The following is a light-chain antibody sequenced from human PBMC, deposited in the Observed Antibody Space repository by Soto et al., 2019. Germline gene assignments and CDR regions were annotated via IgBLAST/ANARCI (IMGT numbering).Light chain of an antibody. J-gene: IGLJ1*01. CDR2: GNN. Sequence: QSVLTQPPSASGSPGQSVTISCTGTISDVGGYNYVSWYQQFPGTAPKLLIYGNNNRPSGVPDRFSGSKSGTSASLAITGLQAEDEADYCCQSYDISLSGREVFGTGTKVTVL. CDR1: ISDVGGYNY. V-gene: IGLV1-40*01. CDR3: QSYDISLSGREV.